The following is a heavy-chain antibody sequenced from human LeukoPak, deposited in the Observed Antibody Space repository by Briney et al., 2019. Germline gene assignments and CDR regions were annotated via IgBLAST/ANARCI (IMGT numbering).Heavy chain of an antibody. V-gene: IGHV3-21*04. CDR2: ISSSSSYI. Sequence: GGSLRLSCAASGFTFSSYSMNWVRQAPGKGLEWVSSISSSSSYIYYADSVKGRFTISRDNAKNSLYLQMNSLRAEDTALYYCAKDGYSSSWEYYYMDVWGKGTTVTISS. CDR3: AKDGYSSSWEYYYMDV. D-gene: IGHD6-13*01. CDR1: GFTFSSYS. J-gene: IGHJ6*03.